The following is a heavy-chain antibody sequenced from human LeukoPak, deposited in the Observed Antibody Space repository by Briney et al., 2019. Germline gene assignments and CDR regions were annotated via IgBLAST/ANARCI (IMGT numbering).Heavy chain of an antibody. D-gene: IGHD3-22*01. J-gene: IGHJ4*02. CDR2: ISSSSSYI. CDR3: AREGTYYYDSSGYTIDY. CDR1: GFTFSSYA. Sequence: GGSLRLSCAASGFTFSSYAMTWVRQAPGKGLEWVSSISSSSSYIYYADSVKGRFPISRDNAKNSLYLQMNSLRAEDTAVYYCAREGTYYYDSSGYTIDYWGQGTLVTVSS. V-gene: IGHV3-21*01.